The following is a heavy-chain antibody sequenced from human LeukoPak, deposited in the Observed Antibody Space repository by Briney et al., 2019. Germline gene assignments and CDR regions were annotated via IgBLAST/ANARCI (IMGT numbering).Heavy chain of an antibody. V-gene: IGHV3-23*01. Sequence: GGSLRLSCAVSGITLSNYAMTWVRQAPGKGLEWVAGISGSGGGTKYADSVKGRFTISRDNSKNTLYLQMNDLRVDDAAVYFCAKRGVVIRVILVGFHKEAYYFDSWGQGTSVTVSS. J-gene: IGHJ4*02. CDR1: GITLSNYA. D-gene: IGHD3-22*01. CDR3: AKRGVVIRVILVGFHKEAYYFDS. CDR2: ISGSGGGT.